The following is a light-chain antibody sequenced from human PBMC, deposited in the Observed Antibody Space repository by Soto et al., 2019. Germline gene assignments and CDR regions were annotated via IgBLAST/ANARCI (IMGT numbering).Light chain of an antibody. V-gene: IGKV1-33*01. Sequence: DIQITPSKDSLSPPAGDRVTITCQASQNINNYLNWYQQKPGRAPKLLIYDASNLEAGVPSRFRGSGSGTDFTFTISRLQPEDIATYYRQQYENLPTFGQGTRLEN. CDR1: QNINNY. CDR3: QQYENLPT. J-gene: IGKJ5*01. CDR2: DAS.